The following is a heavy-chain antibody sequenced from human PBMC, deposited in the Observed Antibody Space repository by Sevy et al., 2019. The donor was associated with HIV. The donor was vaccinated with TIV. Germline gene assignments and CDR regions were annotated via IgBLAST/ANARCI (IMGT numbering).Heavy chain of an antibody. CDR2: IHHSGIT. D-gene: IGHD6-6*01. CDR1: GYSIRNGYY. J-gene: IGHJ4*02. V-gene: IGHV4-38-2*02. CDR3: ARDRKYPLYYFDY. Sequence: SETLSLTCTVSGYSIRNGYYWAWIRQPPGKGLEWIGSIHHSGITHYNPSLKSRVIISVDTSKNQVSLELSSVTVADTAMYYCARDRKYPLYYFDYWGQGILVTVSS.